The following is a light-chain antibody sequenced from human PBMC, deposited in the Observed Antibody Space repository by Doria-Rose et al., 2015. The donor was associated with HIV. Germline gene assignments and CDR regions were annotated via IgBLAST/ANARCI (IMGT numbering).Light chain of an antibody. V-gene: IGKV3-20*01. CDR2: DGS. CDR3: HQYGTSWT. J-gene: IGKJ1*01. CDR1: QSFSSTY. Sequence: EIVMTQSPGTPSLSPGERATLYCRASQSFSSTYLAWYQQKPGQAPSLLIYDGSTRVTGIPDRFSASGSGTDFTLTINRLEPEDLALYYCHQYGTSWTFGQGTKVEI.